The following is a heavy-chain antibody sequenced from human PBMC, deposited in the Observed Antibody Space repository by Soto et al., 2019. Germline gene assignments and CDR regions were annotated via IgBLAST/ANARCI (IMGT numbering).Heavy chain of an antibody. J-gene: IGHJ3*02. CDR2: IGTAGDT. Sequence: GGSLRLSCAASGFTFSSYDMHWVRQATGKGLEWVSAIGTAGDTYYPGSVKGRFTISRENAKNSLYLQMNSLRAEDTAVYYCARSLGYCSSTSCQHPSENAFDIWGQGTMVTVSS. D-gene: IGHD2-2*01. CDR1: GFTFSSYD. V-gene: IGHV3-13*01. CDR3: ARSLGYCSSTSCQHPSENAFDI.